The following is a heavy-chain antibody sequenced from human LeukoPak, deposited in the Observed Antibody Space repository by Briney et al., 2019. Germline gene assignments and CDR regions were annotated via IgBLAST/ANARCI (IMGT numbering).Heavy chain of an antibody. CDR1: GGSINSGSCY. D-gene: IGHD6-13*01. J-gene: IGHJ4*02. CDR2: IYTSGST. V-gene: IGHV4-61*02. Sequence: PSETLSLTCTVSGGSINSGSCYWSWIRQPAGKGLEWIGRIYTSGSTNYNPSLKSRVTISVDTSKNQFSLTLTSVTAADTAVYYCARGPLGWSSSWSGTYYLDYWGQGTLVTVSS. CDR3: ARGPLGWSSSWSGTYYLDY.